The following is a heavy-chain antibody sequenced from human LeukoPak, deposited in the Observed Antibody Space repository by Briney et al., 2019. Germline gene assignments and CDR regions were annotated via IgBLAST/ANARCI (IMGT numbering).Heavy chain of an antibody. CDR3: ARAGIPGYCTNVTCSNWLDP. CDR2: IIPMFGTP. D-gene: IGHD2-8*01. Sequence: SVKVSCKTSGDTFTTYAIIWVRQAPGQGLEWMGGIIPMFGTPNYAQRLQGRVTITADKSTKTAYMELCSLRSEDTAVYYCARAGIPGYCTNVTCSNWLDPWGQGTLVTVSS. V-gene: IGHV1-69*06. CDR1: GDTFTTYA. J-gene: IGHJ5*02.